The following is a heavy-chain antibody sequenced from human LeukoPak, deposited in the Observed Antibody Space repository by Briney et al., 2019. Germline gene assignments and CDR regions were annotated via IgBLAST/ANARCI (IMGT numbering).Heavy chain of an antibody. V-gene: IGHV4-59*01. CDR1: GGSISSYY. CDR3: ARNRRSRIAVAGTGFDY. J-gene: IGHJ4*02. D-gene: IGHD6-19*01. CDR2: IYYSGST. Sequence: SETLSLTCTVSGGSISSYYWSWIRQPPGKGLEWIGYIYYSGSTNDNPSLKSRVTISVDTSKNQFSLKLSSVTAADTAVYYCARNRRSRIAVAGTGFDYWGQGTLVTVSS.